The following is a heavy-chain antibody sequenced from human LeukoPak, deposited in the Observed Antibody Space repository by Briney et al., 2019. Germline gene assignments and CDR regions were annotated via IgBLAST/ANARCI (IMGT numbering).Heavy chain of an antibody. CDR1: GFTFSSYG. CDR3: ARDRSGSYGMDV. D-gene: IGHD1-26*01. CDR2: IWYDGSNK. V-gene: IGHV3-33*01. J-gene: IGHJ6*02. Sequence: GRSPRLSCAASGFTFSSYGMHWVRQAPGKGLEWVAVIWYDGSNKYYADSVKGRFTISRDNSKNTLYLQMNSLRAEDTAVYYCARDRSGSYGMDVWGQGTTVTVSS.